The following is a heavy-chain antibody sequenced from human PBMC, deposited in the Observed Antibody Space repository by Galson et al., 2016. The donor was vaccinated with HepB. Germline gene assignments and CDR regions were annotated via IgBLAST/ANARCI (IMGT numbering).Heavy chain of an antibody. D-gene: IGHD3-22*01. Sequence: SLRLSCAASGFTLSDYSMNWVRQTPGKGLEWASSISTGSRYRYYADSAKGRFTISRDNAKNSLYLQMNSLRAEDTAVYFCARGGTRGVYHDFSDNYLPVCWFDPWGQGTLVTVSS. CDR1: GFTLSDYS. CDR2: ISTGSRYR. CDR3: ARGGTRGVYHDFSDNYLPVCWFDP. J-gene: IGHJ5*02. V-gene: IGHV3-21*01.